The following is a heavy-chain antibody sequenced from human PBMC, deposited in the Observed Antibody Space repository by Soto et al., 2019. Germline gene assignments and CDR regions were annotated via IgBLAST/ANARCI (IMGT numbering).Heavy chain of an antibody. D-gene: IGHD6-19*01. CDR1: GGTFSSYT. V-gene: IGHV1-69*13. CDR3: ARSSSGWSYYYGMDV. Sequence: SVKVSCKASGGTFSSYTISWVRQAPGQGLEWMGRIIPIFGTANYAQKFQGRVTITADESTSTAYMELSSLRSEDTAVYYCARSSSGWSYYYGMDVWGQGTTVTVSS. CDR2: IIPIFGTA. J-gene: IGHJ6*02.